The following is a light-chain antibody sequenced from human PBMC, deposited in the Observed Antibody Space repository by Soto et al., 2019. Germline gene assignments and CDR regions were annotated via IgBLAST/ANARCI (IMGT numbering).Light chain of an antibody. V-gene: IGLV2-14*01. J-gene: IGLJ1*01. CDR2: EVS. CDR1: SSDVAVYNY. Sequence: QFSLTQPASVSGSPGQSITISCTGTSSDVAVYNYVSWYQQHPGKSPKLLLYEVSNRPSGVSNRFSGSKSGNTASLTISGLQNEDEANYSCSSSTSSSPYVFGTGTKVTVL. CDR3: SSSTSSSPYV.